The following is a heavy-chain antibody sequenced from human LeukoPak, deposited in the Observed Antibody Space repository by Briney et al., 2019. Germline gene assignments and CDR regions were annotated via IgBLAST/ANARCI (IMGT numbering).Heavy chain of an antibody. D-gene: IGHD2-21*02. J-gene: IGHJ4*02. Sequence: SETLSLTCAVSGGSISSGGYSWSWIRPPPGKGLEWIGYIYYSGSTNYNPSLKSRVTISVDKSKNQFSLKLSSVTAADTAVYYCARLAYCGGDCYSGFDYWGQGTLVTVSS. CDR2: IYYSGST. V-gene: IGHV4-30-4*07. CDR1: GGSISSGGYS. CDR3: ARLAYCGGDCYSGFDY.